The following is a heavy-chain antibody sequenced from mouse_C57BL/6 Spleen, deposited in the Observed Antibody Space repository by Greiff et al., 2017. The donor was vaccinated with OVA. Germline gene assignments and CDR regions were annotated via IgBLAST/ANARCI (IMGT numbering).Heavy chain of an antibody. CDR1: GYTFTDYY. CDR2: INPYNGGT. V-gene: IGHV1-19*01. J-gene: IGHJ3*01. Sequence: VQLQQSGPVLVKPGASVKMSCKASGYTFTDYYMNWVKQSHGKSLEWIGVINPYNGGTSYNQKFKGKATLTVDKSSSTAYIELNSLTSEDSAVYYGARQRGIAWFAYWGQGTLVTVSA. CDR3: ARQRGIAWFAY.